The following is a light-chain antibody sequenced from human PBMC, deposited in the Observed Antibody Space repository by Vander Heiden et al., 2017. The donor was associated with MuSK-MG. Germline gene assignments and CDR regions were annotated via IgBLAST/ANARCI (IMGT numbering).Light chain of an antibody. CDR3: QQYNNWPPYT. CDR1: QSVRSN. V-gene: IGKV3-15*01. Sequence: EIVMTQSPATLSVSPGERATLSCRASQSVRSNLAWYQQKPGQAPRLLIYGASTRATGVPARFSGGGYGTEFTLTISSRQSEDFAVYYCQQYNNWPPYTFGQGTKMEIK. J-gene: IGKJ2*01. CDR2: GAS.